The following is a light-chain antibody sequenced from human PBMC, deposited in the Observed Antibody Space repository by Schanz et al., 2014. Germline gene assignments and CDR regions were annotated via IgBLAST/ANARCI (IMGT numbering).Light chain of an antibody. CDR3: QHYGSSGYT. J-gene: IGKJ2*01. CDR2: DTS. V-gene: IGKV3D-20*01. CDR1: QGVSSY. Sequence: DTLMTQSPDTVSVSPGERVTLSCRASQGVSSYLAWYQQKPGLAPRLLIFDTSTRATGIPDRFSGSGSGIDFTLTIRRVEREDLAVYYCQHYGSSGYTFGQGTKLEIK.